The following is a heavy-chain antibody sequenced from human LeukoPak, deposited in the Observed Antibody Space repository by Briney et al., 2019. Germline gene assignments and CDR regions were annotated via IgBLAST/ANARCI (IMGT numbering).Heavy chain of an antibody. V-gene: IGHV4-59*01. J-gene: IGHJ3*02. Sequence: SETLSLTCTVSGGSISGYYWNWIRQPPGMGLEWIGYIYYSGSTNYNPSLKSRVTISVDTSKNQFSLKLSSVTAADTAVYYCARDLIAAAGFDAFDIWGQGTMVTVSS. CDR1: GGSISGYY. D-gene: IGHD6-13*01. CDR2: IYYSGST. CDR3: ARDLIAAAGFDAFDI.